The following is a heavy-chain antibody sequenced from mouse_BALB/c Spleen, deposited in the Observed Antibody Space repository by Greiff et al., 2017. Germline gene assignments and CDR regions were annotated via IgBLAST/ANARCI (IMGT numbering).Heavy chain of an antibody. J-gene: IGHJ2*01. V-gene: IGHV5-4*02. CDR2: ISDGGSYT. CDR3: ARDRGGNYVFDD. D-gene: IGHD2-1*01. Sequence: EVKLMESGGGLVKPGGSLKLSCAASGFTFSDYYMYWVRQTPEKRLEWVATISDGGSYTYYPDSVKGRFTISRDNAKNNLYLQMSSLKSEDTAMYYCARDRGGNYVFDDWGQGTTLTVSS. CDR1: GFTFSDYY.